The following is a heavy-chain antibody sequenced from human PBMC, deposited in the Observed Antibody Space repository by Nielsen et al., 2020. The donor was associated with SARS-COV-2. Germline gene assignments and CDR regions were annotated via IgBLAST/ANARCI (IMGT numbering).Heavy chain of an antibody. CDR1: GYSFTSYW. Sequence: GESLKISCKGSGYSFTSYWIGWVRQMPGKGLEWMGTIYPGDSDTRYSPSFQGQVTISADKSISTAYLQWSSLKASDTAMYYCARHVEVATIYYYGMDVWGQGTTVTVSS. CDR3: ARHVEVATIYYYGMDV. D-gene: IGHD5-24*01. J-gene: IGHJ6*02. V-gene: IGHV5-51*01. CDR2: IYPGDSDT.